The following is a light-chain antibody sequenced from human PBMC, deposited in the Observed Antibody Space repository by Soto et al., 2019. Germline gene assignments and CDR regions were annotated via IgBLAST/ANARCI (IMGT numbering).Light chain of an antibody. Sequence: EIVMTQSPATLSVSPGERATLSCRASQSVSSNLAWYQQKPGQAPRLLIYGASTRATGIPARFSGSGSGTEFTLTISRLEPEDFAVYYCQQYGSSPMTLGQGTKVDIK. J-gene: IGKJ1*01. V-gene: IGKV3-15*01. CDR2: GAS. CDR1: QSVSSN. CDR3: QQYGSSPMT.